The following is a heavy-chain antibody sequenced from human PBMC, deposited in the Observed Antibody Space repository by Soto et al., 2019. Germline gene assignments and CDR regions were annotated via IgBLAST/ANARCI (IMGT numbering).Heavy chain of an antibody. Sequence: QLQLQESGPGLVKPSETLSLTCTVSGGSISSSSYYWGWIRQPPGKGLEWIGSIYYSGSTYYNPSLKSRVTISVDTSKNQFSLKLSSVTAADTAVYYCATHSSGYYYEYYGMDVWGQGTTVTGSS. D-gene: IGHD3-22*01. J-gene: IGHJ6*02. CDR1: GGSISSSSYY. V-gene: IGHV4-39*01. CDR2: IYYSGST. CDR3: ATHSSGYYYEYYGMDV.